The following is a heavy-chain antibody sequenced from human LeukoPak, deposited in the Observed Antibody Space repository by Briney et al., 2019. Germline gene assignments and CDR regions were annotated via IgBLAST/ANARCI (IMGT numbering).Heavy chain of an antibody. J-gene: IGHJ3*01. Sequence: PGGSLRLSCAASGFTFSNYAMSWVRQAPGKGLEWVSRITGSGGSTYYGDSVKGRFTISRDNSKNTLYLQMNSLRAEDTAVYYCAKGIAGWGAFDVWGQGTMVTVSS. D-gene: IGHD6-19*01. CDR1: GFTFSNYA. V-gene: IGHV3-23*01. CDR2: ITGSGGST. CDR3: AKGIAGWGAFDV.